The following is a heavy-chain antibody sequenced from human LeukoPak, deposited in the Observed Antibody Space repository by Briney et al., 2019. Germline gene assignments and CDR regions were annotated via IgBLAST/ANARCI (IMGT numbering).Heavy chain of an antibody. CDR2: IYYSGST. D-gene: IGHD2-8*02. V-gene: IGHV4-59*01. J-gene: IGHJ5*02. Sequence: SETLSLTCTVSGGSISSYYWSWIRQPPGKGLEWIGYIYYSGSTNYNPSLKSRVTISVDTSKNQFSLKLNSVTAAGTAVYYCARGVVYAIDDNVDWFDPWGQGTLVTVSS. CDR1: GGSISSYY. CDR3: ARGVVYAIDDNVDWFDP.